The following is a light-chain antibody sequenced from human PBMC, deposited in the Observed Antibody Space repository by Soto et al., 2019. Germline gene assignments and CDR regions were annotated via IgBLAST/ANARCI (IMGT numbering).Light chain of an antibody. CDR3: QQSSSTPRT. J-gene: IGKJ1*01. CDR2: AAT. CDR1: QSVSRY. V-gene: IGKV1-39*01. Sequence: DIQMTQSPSSLSASVGDRVTITCRASQSVSRYVNWYQQKPGKAPKFLIYAATSLQSGVPSRSSGSGSGTDFTLTISSLQPEDFATYYCQQSSSTPRTFGQGTKVDIK.